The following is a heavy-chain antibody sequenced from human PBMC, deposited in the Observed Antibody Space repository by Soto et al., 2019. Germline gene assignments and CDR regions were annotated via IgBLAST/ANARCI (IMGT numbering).Heavy chain of an antibody. V-gene: IGHV1-69*12. CDR2: IIPIFGTA. CDR1: GGTFSSYA. CDR3: TRESRYCSGGSCYFLPGIDY. J-gene: IGHJ4*02. Sequence: QVQLVQSGAEVKKPGSSVKVSCKASGGTFSSYAISWGRQAPGQGLEWMGGIIPIFGTANYAQKIQVRVTINADESTSTAYMKLSSLRSEDTAVYYCTRESRYCSGGSCYFLPGIDYWGQGTLVTVSS. D-gene: IGHD2-15*01.